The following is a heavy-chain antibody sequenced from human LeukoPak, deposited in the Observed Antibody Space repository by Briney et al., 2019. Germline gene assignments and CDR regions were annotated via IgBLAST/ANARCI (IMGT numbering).Heavy chain of an antibody. Sequence: PGGSLRLSCSVSGFTFSTYVMHWVRQAPGKGLEYVSAISSNGDNTYYADSVKGRFTISRDNSKNTLYLQMSSPRADDTAVYYCVRGTGYWGQGTLVTVS. CDR1: GFTFSTYV. V-gene: IGHV3-64D*06. J-gene: IGHJ4*02. CDR2: ISSNGDNT. CDR3: VRGTGY.